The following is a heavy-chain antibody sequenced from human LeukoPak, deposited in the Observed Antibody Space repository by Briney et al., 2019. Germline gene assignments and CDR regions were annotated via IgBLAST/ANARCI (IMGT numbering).Heavy chain of an antibody. J-gene: IGHJ6*02. D-gene: IGHD3-3*01. CDR1: GFTVSNNY. CDR2: IYSGNRT. V-gene: IGHV3-66*04. CDR3: ARLTSGNGLDV. Sequence: GGSLRLSCAASGFTVSNNYMTWVRQAPGKGLEWVSVIYSGNRTKYADSVKGRFIISRDNSKNTLLFQMNSLRAEDTAVYYCARLTSGNGLDVWGQGTTVTV.